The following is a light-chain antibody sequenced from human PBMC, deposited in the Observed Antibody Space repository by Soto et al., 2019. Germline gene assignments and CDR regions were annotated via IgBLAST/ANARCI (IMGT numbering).Light chain of an antibody. CDR1: QDISNY. Sequence: DIQLTQSPSFLSASVGDRVTITCRASQDISNYLAWYQQEPGKAPQLLIYAASTLQSGVPSRFSGSGSGTEFALTISSLQPEDFATYYCQQLNSYPRVTFGQGTRLEIE. CDR3: QQLNSYPRVT. J-gene: IGKJ5*01. CDR2: AAS. V-gene: IGKV1-9*01.